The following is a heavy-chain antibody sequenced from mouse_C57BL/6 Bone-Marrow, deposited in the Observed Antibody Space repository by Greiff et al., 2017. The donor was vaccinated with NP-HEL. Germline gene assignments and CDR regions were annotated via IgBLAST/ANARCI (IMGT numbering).Heavy chain of an antibody. D-gene: IGHD2-3*01. J-gene: IGHJ4*01. V-gene: IGHV5-6*01. Sequence: EVKLMESGGDLVKPGGSLKLSCAASGFTFSSYGMSWVRQTPDKRLEWVATISSGGSYTYYPDSVKGRFTISRDNAKNTLYLQMSSLKYKDTAMYYCARLEGWLPLYYYAMDYWDQGTSVTVSS. CDR2: ISSGGSYT. CDR1: GFTFSSYG. CDR3: ARLEGWLPLYYYAMDY.